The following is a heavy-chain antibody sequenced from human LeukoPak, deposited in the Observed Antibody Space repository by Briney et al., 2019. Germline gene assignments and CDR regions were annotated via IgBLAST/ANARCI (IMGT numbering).Heavy chain of an antibody. CDR2: MKSEASGGTL. Sequence: GGPLRLSCEVSGFTLSNAWILWVRQAPGKGLEWVGRMKSEASGGTLDYAAPVIGRFTISRDDSKNTLYLQMNSLKTEDGGVYYCTSDFGWGQGTMVTVSS. D-gene: IGHD3-10*01. V-gene: IGHV3-15*01. J-gene: IGHJ3*01. CDR1: GFTLSNAW. CDR3: TSDFG.